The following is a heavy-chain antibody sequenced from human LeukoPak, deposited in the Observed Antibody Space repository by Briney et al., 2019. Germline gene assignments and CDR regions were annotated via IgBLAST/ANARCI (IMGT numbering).Heavy chain of an antibody. CDR2: IRYDGSNK. V-gene: IGHV3-33*01. Sequence: GGSLRLSCAASRFIFSSYGMHWVRQAPGKGLEWVAVIRYDGSNKYYADSVKGRFTISRDNSKNSLYLQMNSLRDEDTAVYYCARDQTPHYYDSSGYYRNDAFDIWGQGTMVTVSS. CDR3: ARDQTPHYYDSSGYYRNDAFDI. CDR1: RFIFSSYG. J-gene: IGHJ3*02. D-gene: IGHD3-22*01.